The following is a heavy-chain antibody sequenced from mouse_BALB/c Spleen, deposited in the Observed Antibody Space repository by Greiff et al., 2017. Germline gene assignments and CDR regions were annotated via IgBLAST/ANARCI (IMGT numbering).Heavy chain of an antibody. CDR1: GFTFSSFG. V-gene: IGHV5-17*02. Sequence: EVQRVESGGGLVQPGGSRKLSCAASGFTFSSFGMHWVRQAPAKGLEWVAYISSGSSTIYYADTVKGRFTISRDNPKNTLFLQMTSLRSEDTAMYYCARNIYYRYDGLYYAMDYWGQGTSVTVSS. J-gene: IGHJ4*01. D-gene: IGHD2-14*01. CDR2: ISSGSSTI. CDR3: ARNIYYRYDGLYYAMDY.